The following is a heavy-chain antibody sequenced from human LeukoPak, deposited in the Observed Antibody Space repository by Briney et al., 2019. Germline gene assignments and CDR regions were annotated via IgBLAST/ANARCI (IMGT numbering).Heavy chain of an antibody. V-gene: IGHV4-59*08. J-gene: IGHJ5*02. D-gene: IGHD6-13*01. Sequence: SETLSLTCTVSGGSISSYYWSWIRQPPGKGLEWIGYIYYSGSTNYNPSPKSRVTISVDTSKNQFSLKLSSVTAADTAVYYCARLAAVAFDPWGQGTLVTVSS. CDR2: IYYSGST. CDR3: ARLAAVAFDP. CDR1: GGSISSYY.